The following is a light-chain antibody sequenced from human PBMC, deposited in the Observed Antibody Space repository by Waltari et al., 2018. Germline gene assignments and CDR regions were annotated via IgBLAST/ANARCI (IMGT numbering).Light chain of an antibody. CDR2: EGS. V-gene: IGKV2D-29*01. Sequence: EIVMTQTPLSLSVTPGQAASITCKSSQSLLQSDGKTYVYWYLQRAGQSPQLLIYEGSKRFSGVSDRISGSGSGTDFTLTISRVETDDVGIYFCMQTTHWRSFGRGTKLEIK. CDR3: MQTTHWRS. J-gene: IGKJ2*01. CDR1: QSLLQSDGKTY.